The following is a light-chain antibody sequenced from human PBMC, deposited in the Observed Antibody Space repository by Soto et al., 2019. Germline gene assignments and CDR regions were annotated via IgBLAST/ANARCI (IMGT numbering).Light chain of an antibody. Sequence: EIVLTQSPGTLSLSPGERATLSCRASQSVASSFLAWYQQKPGQGPRLLIYGASNRATGVPDRFSGGGSGTDFTLTISRLEPEDFAVYYCQQYGGSPMYTFGQGTKLEIK. CDR3: QQYGGSPMYT. J-gene: IGKJ2*01. CDR2: GAS. CDR1: QSVASSF. V-gene: IGKV3-20*01.